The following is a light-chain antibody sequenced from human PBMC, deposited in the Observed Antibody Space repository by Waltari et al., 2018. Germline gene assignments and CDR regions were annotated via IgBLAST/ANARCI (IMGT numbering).Light chain of an antibody. J-gene: IGKJ2*02. CDR1: QGISNY. Sequence: DIQMTQSPSSLSASIGDRVTMTCRASQGISNYLAWYQQKPGKVPKLLIYGATTLQTGVPSRFSGSGSGTDFTLTISSLQPEDVATYYCQKYSNTPRTFGQGTKLEIK. V-gene: IGKV1-27*01. CDR2: GAT. CDR3: QKYSNTPRT.